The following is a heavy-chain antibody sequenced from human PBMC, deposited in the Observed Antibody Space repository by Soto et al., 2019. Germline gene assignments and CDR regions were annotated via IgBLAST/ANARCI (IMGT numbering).Heavy chain of an antibody. Sequence: GESLKISCKGSGYSFTNYWITWVRQMPGKGLEWMGYFDPTNSYTKYSPSFQGHVTISIDKSISTSYPHSSSLKASDTPMCSCARSGCGESVSGVEYWGQGALVTVSS. CDR2: FDPTNSYT. V-gene: IGHV5-10-1*01. J-gene: IGHJ4*02. D-gene: IGHD6-19*01. CDR1: GYSFTNYW. CDR3: ARSGCGESVSGVEY.